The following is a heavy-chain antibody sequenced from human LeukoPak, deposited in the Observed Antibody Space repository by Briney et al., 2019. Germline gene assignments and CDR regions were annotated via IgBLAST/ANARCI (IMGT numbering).Heavy chain of an antibody. D-gene: IGHD2/OR15-2a*01. J-gene: IGHJ4*02. Sequence: GGSLRLSCAAPGFTVSSNHMSWGRHAPGKGLEWGSVIYSGGSTYYADFVKGRFTISRDNSKNTLYLQMNSLRAEDTAVYYCAAFSAWGQGTLVTVSS. CDR2: IYSGGST. CDR1: GFTVSSNH. V-gene: IGHV3-53*01. CDR3: AAFSA.